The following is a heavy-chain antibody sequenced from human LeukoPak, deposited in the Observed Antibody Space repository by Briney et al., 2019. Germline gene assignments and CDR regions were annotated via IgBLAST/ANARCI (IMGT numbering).Heavy chain of an antibody. CDR3: ARGSSGRYFQFIDY. CDR1: GFTFSSYW. V-gene: IGHV3-7*01. CDR2: IKQDGSEK. Sequence: PGGSLRLSCAASGFTFSSYWMSWVRQAPGKGLEWVANIKQDGSEKYYVDSVKGRFTISRDNAQNSLYLQMNSLRAEDTAVYYCARGSSGRYFQFIDYWGQGTLVTVSS. J-gene: IGHJ4*02. D-gene: IGHD1-26*01.